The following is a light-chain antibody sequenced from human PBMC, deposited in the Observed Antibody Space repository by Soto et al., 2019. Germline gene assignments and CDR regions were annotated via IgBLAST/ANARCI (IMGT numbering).Light chain of an antibody. CDR3: QHCNYWPPRT. Sequence: EIVTTQSPATLSVSPGERTSLSCRASQSVGNNLAWYQRKPGQAPRLLIYGAYTRATGIPARFSGRGSGTDLTLTVGSLPSEDLPAYDFQHCNYWPPRTCRRGTKV. CDR2: GAY. J-gene: IGKJ1*01. V-gene: IGKV3-15*01. CDR1: QSVGNN.